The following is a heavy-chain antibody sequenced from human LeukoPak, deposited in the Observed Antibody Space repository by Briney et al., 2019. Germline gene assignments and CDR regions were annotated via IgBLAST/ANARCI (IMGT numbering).Heavy chain of an antibody. CDR1: GVTFSNYW. Sequence: GGPLRLSCAASGVTFSNYWMSWVRQTPGKGLEWVANIKEDGSDKYYVDSLKGRFTISRDNAKNSLYLQMNSLRAEDTAVYYCAKDRTRQAYWGQGTLVTVSS. V-gene: IGHV3-7*03. D-gene: IGHD3-3*01. J-gene: IGHJ4*02. CDR2: IKEDGSDK. CDR3: AKDRTRQAY.